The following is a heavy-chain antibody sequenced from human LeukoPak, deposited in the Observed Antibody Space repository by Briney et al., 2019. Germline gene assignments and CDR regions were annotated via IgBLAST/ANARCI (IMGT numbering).Heavy chain of an antibody. CDR1: GYSISSGYY. CDR3: ARPGAAAGHFQH. D-gene: IGHD6-13*01. V-gene: IGHV4-38-2*01. Sequence: SETLSLTCAVSGYSISSGYYWGWIRQPPGKGLEWIGSIYHSGSTYYNPSPKSRVTISVDTSKNQFSLKLSSVTAADTAVYYCARPGAAAGHFQHWGQGTLVTVSS. CDR2: IYHSGST. J-gene: IGHJ1*01.